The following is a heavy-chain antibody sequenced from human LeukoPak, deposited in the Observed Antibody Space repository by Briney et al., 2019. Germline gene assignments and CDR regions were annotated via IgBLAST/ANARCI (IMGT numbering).Heavy chain of an antibody. CDR1: GFTFSSYA. CDR2: ISGSGGST. V-gene: IGHV3-23*01. D-gene: IGHD3-22*01. J-gene: IGHJ4*02. CDR3: AKRITLIVVVPVVDY. Sequence: GGSLRLSRAASGFTFSSYAMSWVRQAPGKGLEWVSAISGSGGSTYYADSVKGRFTISRDNSKNTLYLQMNSLRAEDTAVYYCAKRITLIVVVPVVDYWGQGTLVTVSS.